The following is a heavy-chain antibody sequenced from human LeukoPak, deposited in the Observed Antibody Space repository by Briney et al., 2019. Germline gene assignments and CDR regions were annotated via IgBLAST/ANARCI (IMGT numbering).Heavy chain of an antibody. CDR3: ARQDGNSKYYFDY. CDR1: GYSFTSYY. CDR2: IYPGDSDT. J-gene: IGHJ4*02. D-gene: IGHD1-1*01. Sequence: GESLKISCKGSGYSFTSYYIGWVRQMPGKGLEWMGIIYPGDSDTRYRPSFQGQVTISVDKSISTAYLQWSSLKASDTAMYYCARQDGNSKYYFDYWGQGTLVTVSS. V-gene: IGHV5-51*01.